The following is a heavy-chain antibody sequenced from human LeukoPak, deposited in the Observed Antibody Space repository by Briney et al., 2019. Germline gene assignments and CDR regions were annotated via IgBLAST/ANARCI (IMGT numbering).Heavy chain of an antibody. CDR2: IIPIFGTA. CDR1: GGTLSSYA. CDR3: ARESGYCSGGSCYSYYYMDV. V-gene: IGHV1-69*05. D-gene: IGHD2-15*01. J-gene: IGHJ6*03. Sequence: SVKVSCKASGGTLSSYAISWVRQAPGQGLEWMGGIIPIFGTANYAQKFQGGVTITTDESTSTAYMERSSLRSEDTAVYYCARESGYCSGGSCYSYYYMDVWGKGTTVTVSS.